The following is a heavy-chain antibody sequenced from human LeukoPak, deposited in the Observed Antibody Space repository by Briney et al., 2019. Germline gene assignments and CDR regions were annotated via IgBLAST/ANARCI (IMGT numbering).Heavy chain of an antibody. D-gene: IGHD4-17*01. CDR1: GYTFTSYY. CDR3: ARGGVGTVTTMDAFDI. CDR2: INPSGGST. Sequence: ASVKVSCKASGYTFTSYYMHWVRQAPGQVLEWMGIINPSGGSTSYAQKFQGRVTMTRDTSTSTVYMELSSLRSEDTAVYYCARGGVGTVTTMDAFDIWGQGTMVTVSS. J-gene: IGHJ3*02. V-gene: IGHV1-46*01.